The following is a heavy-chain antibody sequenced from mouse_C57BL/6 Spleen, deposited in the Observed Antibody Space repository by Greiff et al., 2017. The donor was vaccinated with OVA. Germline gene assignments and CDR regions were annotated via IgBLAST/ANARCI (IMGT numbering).Heavy chain of an antibody. V-gene: IGHV1-22*01. D-gene: IGHD1-1*01. CDR3: ARGYYGSSLFAY. CDR2: INPNNGGT. Sequence: VQLQQSGPELVKPGASVKMSCKASGYTFTDYNMHWVKQSHGKSLEWIGYINPNNGGTSYNQKFKGKDTLTVNKSSSTAYMELRSLTSEDSAVYYCARGYYGSSLFAYWGQGTLVTVSA. CDR1: GYTFTDYN. J-gene: IGHJ3*01.